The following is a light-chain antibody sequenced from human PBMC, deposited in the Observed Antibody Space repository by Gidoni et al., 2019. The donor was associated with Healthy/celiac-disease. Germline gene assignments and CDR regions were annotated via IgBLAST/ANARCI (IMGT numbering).Light chain of an antibody. J-gene: IGLJ3*02. Sequence: QSALTQPASVSGSPVQSINIACTGTSRYVGSYNLVSWSQQHPGKAPKLMIYEFSKLPAGVSNRFSGSKSGNTASLTISGLQAEDEADYYCCSYAGSSTLVFGGGTKLTVL. CDR1: SRYVGSYNL. CDR2: EFS. V-gene: IGLV2-23*02. CDR3: CSYAGSSTLV.